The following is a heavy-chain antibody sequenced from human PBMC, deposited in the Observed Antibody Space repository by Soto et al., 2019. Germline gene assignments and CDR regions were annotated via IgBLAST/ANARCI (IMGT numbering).Heavy chain of an antibody. D-gene: IGHD3-10*01. V-gene: IGHV1-2*04. Sequence: QVQLVQSGAEVKKPGASVKVSCKASGYTFTGYYMHWVRQAPGQGLEWMGWINPNSGGTNYAQKFQGWVTMTRDTSISTDYMELSRLRSDDTAVYYCARDYYGSGNFFDYWGQGTLVTVSS. CDR3: ARDYYGSGNFFDY. CDR1: GYTFTGYY. J-gene: IGHJ4*02. CDR2: INPNSGGT.